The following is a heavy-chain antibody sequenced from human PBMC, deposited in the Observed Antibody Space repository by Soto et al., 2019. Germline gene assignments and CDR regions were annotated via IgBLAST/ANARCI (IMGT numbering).Heavy chain of an antibody. CDR2: IKQDESEK. J-gene: IGHJ4*02. V-gene: IGHV3-7*03. CDR3: PRADYFDRRFDY. D-gene: IGHD3-22*01. Sequence: PXGCLRLSSAACGFTFSSYWMSWVRQAPGQGLDWVATIKQDESEKYYVDSVKGRFTVSRDKAKNSLYLKMNSLRVEDTGVYYRPRADYFDRRFDYWGQRASVPVSS. CDR1: GFTFSSYW.